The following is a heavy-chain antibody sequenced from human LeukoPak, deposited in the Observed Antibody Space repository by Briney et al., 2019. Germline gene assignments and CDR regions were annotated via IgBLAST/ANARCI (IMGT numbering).Heavy chain of an antibody. CDR1: GFTLSSYS. Sequence: GGSLRLSCAASGFTLSSYSMDWVRQAPGKGLEWVSSISSSSSYIYYADSAKGRFTISRDNAKNSLYLQMNSLRAEDTAVYYCARGDIVVVPAAMGAFDIWGQGTMVTVSS. J-gene: IGHJ3*02. CDR3: ARGDIVVVPAAMGAFDI. V-gene: IGHV3-21*01. CDR2: ISSSSSYI. D-gene: IGHD2-2*01.